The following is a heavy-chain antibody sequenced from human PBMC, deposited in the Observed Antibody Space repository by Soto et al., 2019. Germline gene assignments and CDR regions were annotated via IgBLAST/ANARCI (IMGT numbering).Heavy chain of an antibody. V-gene: IGHV3-23*01. CDR1: GFTFSSYA. D-gene: IGHD3-22*01. CDR3: AKAASAKYYYDSSGRPGGY. CDR2: ISGSGGST. Sequence: EVQLLESGGGLVQPGGSLRLSCAASGFTFSSYAMSWVRQAPGKGLEWVSAISGSGGSTYYADSVKGRFTISRDYAKNTLYLQMNSLRAEDTAVYYCAKAASAKYYYDSSGRPGGYWGQGTLVTVSS. J-gene: IGHJ4*02.